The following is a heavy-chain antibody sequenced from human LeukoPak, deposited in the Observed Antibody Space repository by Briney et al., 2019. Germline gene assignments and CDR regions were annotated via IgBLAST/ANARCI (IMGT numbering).Heavy chain of an antibody. Sequence: GGSLRLSCAASGFTFSSYSMNWVRQAPGKGLEWVSYISSSSSTIYYADSVKGRFTISRDNAKNSLYLQMNSLRAEDTAVYYCARSYSSSWYALEPSDYWGQGTLVTVSS. CDR2: ISSSSSTI. CDR3: ARSYSSSWYALEPSDY. D-gene: IGHD6-13*01. V-gene: IGHV3-48*04. J-gene: IGHJ4*02. CDR1: GFTFSSYS.